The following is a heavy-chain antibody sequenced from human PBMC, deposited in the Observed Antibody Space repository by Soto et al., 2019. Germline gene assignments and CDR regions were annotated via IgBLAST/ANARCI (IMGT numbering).Heavy chain of an antibody. D-gene: IGHD2-15*01. CDR2: FDPEDGET. V-gene: IGHV1-24*01. CDR1: GYTLTELS. Sequence: ASVKVSCKVSGYTLTELSMHWVRQAPGKGLEWMGGFDPEDGETIYAQKFQGRVTMTEDTSTDTAYMELSSLRSEDTAVYYCATAYCSGGSCPIDYWRQGTLVTVSS. CDR3: ATAYCSGGSCPIDY. J-gene: IGHJ4*02.